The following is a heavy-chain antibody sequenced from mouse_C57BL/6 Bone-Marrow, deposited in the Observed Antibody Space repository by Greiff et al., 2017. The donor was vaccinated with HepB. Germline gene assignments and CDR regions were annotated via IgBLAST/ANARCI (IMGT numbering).Heavy chain of an antibody. J-gene: IGHJ2*01. D-gene: IGHD1-1*01. CDR2: FYPGSGSI. Sequence: VQVVESGAELVKPGASVKLSCKASGYTFTEYTIHWVKQRSGQGLEWIGWFYPGSGSIKYNEKFKDKATLTADKSSSTVYMELSRLTSEDSAVYFCARHEEGEGFTTVVATDYFDYWGQGTTLTVSS. V-gene: IGHV1-62-2*01. CDR1: GYTFTEYT. CDR3: ARHEEGEGFTTVVATDYFDY.